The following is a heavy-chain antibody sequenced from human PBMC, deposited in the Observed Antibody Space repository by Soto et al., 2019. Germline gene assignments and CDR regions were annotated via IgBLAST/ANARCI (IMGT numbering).Heavy chain of an antibody. CDR2: INAGNGNT. V-gene: IGHV1-3*01. CDR1: GYTFTSYA. D-gene: IGHD6-19*01. J-gene: IGHJ6*02. CDR3: AREPPRSSGWNYYYYYGMDV. Sequence: ASVKVSCKASGYTFTSYAMHWVRQAPGQRLEWMGWINAGNGNTKYSQKFQGRVTITRDTSASTAYMELSSLRSEDTAVYYCAREPPRSSGWNYYYYYGMDVWGQGTTVTGS.